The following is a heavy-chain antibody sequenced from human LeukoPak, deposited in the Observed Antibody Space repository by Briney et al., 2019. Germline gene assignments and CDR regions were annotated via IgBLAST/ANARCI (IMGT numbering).Heavy chain of an antibody. CDR1: GFTFSSYW. CDR3: ARDQGPGGAATDY. D-gene: IGHD1-26*01. Sequence: GGTLRLSCVASGFTFSSYWMNWVRQAPGKGLEWVSYISSSSSTIYYADSVKGRFTISRDNAKNSLYLQMNSLRAEDTAVYYCARDQGPGGAATDYWGQGTLVTVSS. CDR2: ISSSSSTI. J-gene: IGHJ4*02. V-gene: IGHV3-48*01.